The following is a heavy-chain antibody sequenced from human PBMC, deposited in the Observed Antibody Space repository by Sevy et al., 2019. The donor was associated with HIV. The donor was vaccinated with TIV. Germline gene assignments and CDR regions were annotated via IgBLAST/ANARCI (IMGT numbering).Heavy chain of an antibody. D-gene: IGHD2-21*01. Sequence: QSQTLSLTCAISGDSVSSNSPAWNWIRQSPSRGLEWLGRTYYRSKWYNDYAVSVKSRITINPDPSKNQFSLQLNSVTPEDTAVYYCARVSNITQVGIGRATYYYYYGMDVWGQGTTVTVSS. V-gene: IGHV6-1*01. CDR3: ARVSNITQVGIGRATYYYYYGMDV. CDR1: GDSVSSNSPA. J-gene: IGHJ6*02. CDR2: TYYRSKWYN.